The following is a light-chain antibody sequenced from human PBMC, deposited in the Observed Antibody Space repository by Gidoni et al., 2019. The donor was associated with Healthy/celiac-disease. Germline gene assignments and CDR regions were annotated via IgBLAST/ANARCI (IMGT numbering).Light chain of an antibody. V-gene: IGLV3-19*01. Sequence: SSELTQDPAVSVALGQTVRITCQGDSLRSYYASWYQQKPGQATVLVIYGKNNRPSGIPDRFSGSSSGNTASLTITGAQAEDEADYYCNSRDSSGNGWVFGGGTKLTVL. CDR2: GKN. J-gene: IGLJ3*02. CDR1: SLRSYY. CDR3: NSRDSSGNGWV.